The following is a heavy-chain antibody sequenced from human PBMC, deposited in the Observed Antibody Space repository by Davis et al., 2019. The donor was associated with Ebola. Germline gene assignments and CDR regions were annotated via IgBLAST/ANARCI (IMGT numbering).Heavy chain of an antibody. J-gene: IGHJ3*02. CDR1: GGTSSSYA. V-gene: IGHV1-69*13. D-gene: IGHD5-24*01. CDR3: ASRRDGYNFGDAFNI. CDR2: IIPIFGTA. Sequence: AASVKVSCKASGGTSSSYAISWVRQAPGQGLEWMGGIIPIFGTANYAQKFQGRVTITADESTSTAYMELSRRRSDDTAVYYCASRRDGYNFGDAFNIWGQGTMVTVSS.